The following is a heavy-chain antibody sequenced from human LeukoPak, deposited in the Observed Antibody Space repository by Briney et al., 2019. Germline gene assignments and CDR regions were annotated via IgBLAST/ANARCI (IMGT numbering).Heavy chain of an antibody. V-gene: IGHV3-7*01. D-gene: IGHD6-13*01. J-gene: IGHJ4*02. CDR1: GFTFSSYW. Sequence: GGSLRLSCAASGFTFSSYWMSWVRQAPGKGLEWVANIKQDGSEKYYVDSVKGRFTISRDNAKNSLYLQMNSLRAEDTAVYYCARDFYSSSLVGPEYWGQGTLVTVSS. CDR2: IKQDGSEK. CDR3: ARDFYSSSLVGPEY.